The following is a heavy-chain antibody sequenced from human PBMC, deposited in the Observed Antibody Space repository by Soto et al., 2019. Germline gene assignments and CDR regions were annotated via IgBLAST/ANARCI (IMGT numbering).Heavy chain of an antibody. D-gene: IGHD3-10*01. CDR3: ASLLLWFGESAVYYYYGMDV. J-gene: IGHJ6*02. V-gene: IGHV4-39*01. Sequence: SETLSLTCTVSGGSISSSSYYWGWIRQPPGKGLEWIGSIYYSGSTYYNQSLKSRVTISVDTSKKQFSLKLSSVTTADTAVFYCASLLLWFGESAVYYYYGMDVWGQGTTVT. CDR1: GGSISSSSYY. CDR2: IYYSGST.